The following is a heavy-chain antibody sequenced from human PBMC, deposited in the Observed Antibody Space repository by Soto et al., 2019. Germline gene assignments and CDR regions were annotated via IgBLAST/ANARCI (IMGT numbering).Heavy chain of an antibody. V-gene: IGHV1-18*01. CDR3: ARAVCGGSCYTVFDY. CDR1: GYTFTSYG. D-gene: IGHD2-15*01. CDR2: ISAYNGNT. Sequence: QVQLVQSGAEVKKPGASVKVSCKASGYTFTSYGISWVRQAPGQGLEWMGWISAYNGNTNYAQKLQGRVTMTTDTSTSTAYMELRSVRSDDTAVYYCARAVCGGSCYTVFDYWGQGTLVTVSS. J-gene: IGHJ4*02.